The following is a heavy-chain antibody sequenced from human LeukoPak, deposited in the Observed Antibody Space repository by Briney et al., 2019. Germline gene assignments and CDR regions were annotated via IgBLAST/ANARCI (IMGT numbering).Heavy chain of an antibody. CDR3: ARDTGDYYYYGMDV. V-gene: IGHV7-4-1*01. J-gene: IGHJ6*02. Sequence: ASVKVSCKASGYTFTSYAMNWVRQAPGQGLEWMGWINTNTGNPTYAQGFTGRFVFSLDTSVSTAYLQICSLKAEDTAVYYCARDTGDYYYYGMDVWGQGTTVTVSS. CDR2: INTNTGNP. D-gene: IGHD1-14*01. CDR1: GYTFTSYA.